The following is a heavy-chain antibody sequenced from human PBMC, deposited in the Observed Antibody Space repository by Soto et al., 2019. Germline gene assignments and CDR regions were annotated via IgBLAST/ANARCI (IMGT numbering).Heavy chain of an antibody. V-gene: IGHV3-11*05. CDR1: GFTFTDYY. CDR3: ARDLGLSSSNYFDF. CDR2: ISGSTDYL. D-gene: IGHD3-10*01. J-gene: IGHJ4*02. Sequence: QVQLVESGGDLVKPGGSLRLSCAASGFTFTDYYMSWLRQAPGQGLQWLSYISGSTDYLNYADSVKGRFTISRDNAKNLLYLQTTSPRADDTAVYYCARDLGLSSSNYFDFWGQGTLVTVSS.